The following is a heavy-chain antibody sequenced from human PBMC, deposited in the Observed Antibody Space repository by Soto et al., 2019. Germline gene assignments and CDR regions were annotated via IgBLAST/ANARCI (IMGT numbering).Heavy chain of an antibody. V-gene: IGHV3-21*01. CDR2: ISSSSSYI. J-gene: IGHJ4*02. Sequence: LRLSCAASGFSFRSYYMNWVRQAPGKGLEWVSSISSSSSYINYADSVKGRFTISRDNAKNSLYLQMNSLRAEDTAVYYCARVGTYYGSGSPYYSDYWGQGTLVTVSS. D-gene: IGHD3-10*01. CDR1: GFSFRSYY. CDR3: ARVGTYYGSGSPYYSDY.